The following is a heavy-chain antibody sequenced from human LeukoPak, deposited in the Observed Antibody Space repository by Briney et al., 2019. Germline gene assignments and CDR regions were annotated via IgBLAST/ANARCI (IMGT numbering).Heavy chain of an antibody. CDR2: IYHSGST. Sequence: SETLSLTCAVSGGSISSSNWWSWVRQPPGKGLEWIGEIYHSGSTNYNPSLKSRVTISVDKSKNQFSLKLSSVTAADTAVYYCARPPRGAVAGSFDYWGQGTLVTVSS. CDR1: GGSISSSNW. J-gene: IGHJ4*02. D-gene: IGHD6-19*01. V-gene: IGHV4-4*02. CDR3: ARPPRGAVAGSFDY.